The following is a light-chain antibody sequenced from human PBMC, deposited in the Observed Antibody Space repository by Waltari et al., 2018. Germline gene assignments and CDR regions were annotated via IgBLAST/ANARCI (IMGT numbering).Light chain of an antibody. Sequence: QSALTQPPSASGSPGQSVTISCTGTSSDVGGYNYVSWYQQHPGKAPKVMIYEVNKRPSGVPDRFSGSKSGNTASLTVSGLQAEDEADYYCSSSAGSNSWVFSGGTKLTVL. V-gene: IGLV2-8*01. J-gene: IGLJ3*02. CDR2: EVN. CDR1: SSDVGGYNY. CDR3: SSSAGSNSWV.